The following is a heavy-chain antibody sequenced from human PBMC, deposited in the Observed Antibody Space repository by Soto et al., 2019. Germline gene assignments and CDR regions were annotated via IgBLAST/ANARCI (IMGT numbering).Heavy chain of an antibody. CDR1: GGTFGSYA. D-gene: IGHD2-2*01. J-gene: IGHJ6*02. CDR3: ARSQGSSTSLEIYYYYCYGMDG. V-gene: IGHV1-69*01. Sequence: QVQLVQSGAEVKKPGSSVKVSCKASGGTFGSYAISWVRQAPGQGLEWMGGIIPIPGTANYAQKFQGRVTIAADESTSTAYMALSSLRSEDTAVYYCARSQGSSTSLEIYYYYCYGMDGWGQGNTVTVSS. CDR2: IIPIPGTA.